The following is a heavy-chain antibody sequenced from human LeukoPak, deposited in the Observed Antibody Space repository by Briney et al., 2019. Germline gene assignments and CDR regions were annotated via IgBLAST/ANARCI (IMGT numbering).Heavy chain of an antibody. D-gene: IGHD3-3*01. CDR2: IYCSVST. CDR3: ARGRYGVVTRGWFDP. CDR1: GASISSTNNF. Sequence: SETLSLTCTVSGASISSTNNFWGWIRQTPGKGLEWIATIYCSVSTYYNPSLKSRLSISVDTSKNQFSLKLSSVTAADTAVYYCARGRYGVVTRGWFDPWGQGTLVTVSS. V-gene: IGHV4-39*07. J-gene: IGHJ5*02.